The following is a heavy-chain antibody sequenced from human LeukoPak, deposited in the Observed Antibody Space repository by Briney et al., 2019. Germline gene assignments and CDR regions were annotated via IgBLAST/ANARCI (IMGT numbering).Heavy chain of an antibody. CDR1: GYTFTSYG. J-gene: IGHJ4*02. CDR2: ISAYNGNT. Sequence: ASVKVSCKASGYTFTSYGISWVRQAPGQGLEWMGWISAYNGNTNYAQKLQGRVTMTTDTSTSTAYMELRSLRSDDTAVYYCARGDSITMIRGEDLDYWGQGTLVTVSS. D-gene: IGHD3-10*01. CDR3: ARGDSITMIRGEDLDY. V-gene: IGHV1-18*01.